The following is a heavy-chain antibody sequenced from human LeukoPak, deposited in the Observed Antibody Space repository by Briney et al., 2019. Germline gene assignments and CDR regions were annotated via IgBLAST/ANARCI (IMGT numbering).Heavy chain of an antibody. D-gene: IGHD3-22*01. Sequence: PGGSLRLSCAASGFTFSSYGMHWVRQAPDKGLEWVAVIWNDGGMKYYADSVKGRFTISRDNSKNTLYLQMNGLRAEDTAVFYCATGYYYGTTGHFDSWGQGTLVTVSS. CDR3: ATGYYYGTTGHFDS. J-gene: IGHJ4*02. V-gene: IGHV3-33*01. CDR1: GFTFSSYG. CDR2: IWNDGGMK.